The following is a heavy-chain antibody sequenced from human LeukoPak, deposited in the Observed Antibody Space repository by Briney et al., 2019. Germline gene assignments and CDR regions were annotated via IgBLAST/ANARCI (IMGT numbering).Heavy chain of an antibody. D-gene: IGHD1-26*01. CDR3: AREGPFMSGSPHEAAFDI. V-gene: IGHV4-59*11. CDR1: GGSISSHY. J-gene: IGHJ3*02. Sequence: SETLSLTCTVSGGSISSHYWSWIRQPPGQGLEWLGYIYYSGSTNYNPSLKSRVTISVDTSKNQFSLKLSSATAADEAVYYCAREGPFMSGSPHEAAFDIWGQGTMVTVSS. CDR2: IYYSGST.